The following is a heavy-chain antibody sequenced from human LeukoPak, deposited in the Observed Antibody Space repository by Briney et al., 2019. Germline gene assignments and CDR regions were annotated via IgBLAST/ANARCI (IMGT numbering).Heavy chain of an antibody. CDR2: INTNTGNP. CDR3: ARAPAHIAALTGAFDY. V-gene: IGHV7-4-1*02. Sequence: ASVKVSCKASGYTFTSYAMNWVRQAPGQGLEWMGWINTNTGNPTYAQGLTGRFVFSLDTSVSTAYLQISSLKAEDTAVYYCARAPAHIAALTGAFDYWGQGTLVTVSS. CDR1: GYTFTSYA. D-gene: IGHD6-6*01. J-gene: IGHJ4*02.